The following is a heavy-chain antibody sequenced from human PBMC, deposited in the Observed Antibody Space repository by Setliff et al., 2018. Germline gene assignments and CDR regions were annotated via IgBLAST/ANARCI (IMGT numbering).Heavy chain of an antibody. V-gene: IGHV3-21*01. CDR2: IDSSSTWI. CDR1: GFTFSSYT. D-gene: IGHD3-9*01. CDR3: ASYDILTGYWGYDYYYMDV. J-gene: IGHJ6*03. Sequence: PGGSLRLSCAASGFTFSSYTMNWVRQAPGQGLEWVSSIDSSSTWIYYADSVKGRFTISRDNAKNSLFLQMNSLRAEDTTVYYCASYDILTGYWGYDYYYMDVWGKGTTVTVSS.